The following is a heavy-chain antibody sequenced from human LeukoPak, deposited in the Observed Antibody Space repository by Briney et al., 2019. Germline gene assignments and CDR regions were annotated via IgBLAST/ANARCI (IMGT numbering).Heavy chain of an antibody. D-gene: IGHD6-25*01. CDR1: GYTFTGYY. CDR3: ARSVAAAGSPLGY. V-gene: IGHV1-2*02. J-gene: IGHJ4*02. Sequence: ASVKVSCKASGYTFTGYYMHWVRQAPGQGLEWIGWINPNSGGTNYAQKFQGRVTMTRDTSISTAYMELSRLRSDDTAVYYCARSVAAAGSPLGYWGQGTLVTVSS. CDR2: INPNSGGT.